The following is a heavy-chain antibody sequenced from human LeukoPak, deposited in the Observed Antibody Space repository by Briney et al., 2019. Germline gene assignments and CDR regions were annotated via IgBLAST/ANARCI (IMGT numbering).Heavy chain of an antibody. CDR1: GVSISSGGYC. J-gene: IGHJ4*02. D-gene: IGHD4-17*01. Sequence: PSQTLSLTCAASGVSISSGGYCWSWIRQPPGTGLEWIGYIYHSGSTYYNPSLKSRVTISVDRSKNQFSLKLSSVTAADTAVYYCAYGDYGYHLDYWGQGTLVTVSS. CDR2: IYHSGST. V-gene: IGHV4-30-2*01. CDR3: AYGDYGYHLDY.